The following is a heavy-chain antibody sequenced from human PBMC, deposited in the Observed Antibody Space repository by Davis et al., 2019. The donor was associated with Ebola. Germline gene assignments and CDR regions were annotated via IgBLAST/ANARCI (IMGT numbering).Heavy chain of an antibody. CDR3: ARERGTGVDIDAYDI. V-gene: IGHV1-2*02. J-gene: IGHJ3*02. Sequence: ASVQVSCKASGYTFTGYSVHWVRRAPGQGLEWMGWIKPKSGGRKYAQNFRGRVTMTRDTSISTAYMDLTRLTSDDTAVYFCARERGTGVDIDAYDIWGQGTMVTVSS. D-gene: IGHD7-27*01. CDR1: GYTFTGYS. CDR2: IKPKSGGR.